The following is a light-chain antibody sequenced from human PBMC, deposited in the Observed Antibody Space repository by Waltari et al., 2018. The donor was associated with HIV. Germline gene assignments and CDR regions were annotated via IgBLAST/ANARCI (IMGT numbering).Light chain of an antibody. V-gene: IGKV2D-29*02. CDR2: EVS. CDR3: MQSLHLLYT. Sequence: IVMTPTPPSLSVTPGQPASFSCNSSQSPKHTDGKTYLYLYLQRPGQSPQVLIYEVSNRYAGVPDRFSGSGSGTHFTLKIARVEAEDVGSYYCMQSLHLLYTFGQGTKLEIK. CDR1: QSPKHTDGKTY. J-gene: IGKJ2*01.